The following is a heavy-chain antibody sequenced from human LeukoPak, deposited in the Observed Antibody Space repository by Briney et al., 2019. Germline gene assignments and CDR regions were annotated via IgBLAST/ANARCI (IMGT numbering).Heavy chain of an antibody. Sequence: GGSLRLSCAASGFIFSSYGMHWVRQAPGKGLEWVAVISYDGSNKYYADSVKGRFTIPRDNSKNTLYLRMNSLRAEDTAVYYCAKAGVAAAGWGFDYWGQGTLVTVSS. D-gene: IGHD6-13*01. J-gene: IGHJ4*02. CDR2: ISYDGSNK. V-gene: IGHV3-30*18. CDR1: GFIFSSYG. CDR3: AKAGVAAAGWGFDY.